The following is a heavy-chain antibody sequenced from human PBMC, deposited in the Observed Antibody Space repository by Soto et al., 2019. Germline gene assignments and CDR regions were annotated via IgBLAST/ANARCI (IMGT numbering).Heavy chain of an antibody. CDR3: ARDARYYYMDV. J-gene: IGHJ6*03. V-gene: IGHV3-74*01. CDR2: INNDGSST. CDR1: GFTFSSYW. D-gene: IGHD6-6*01. Sequence: EVQLVESGGGVVQPGGSLRLSCSASGFTFSSYWMHWVRQAPGKGLVWVSHINNDGSSTIYADSVRGRFTISRDNAKNTLYLEMNGLRAEDTAVYFCARDARYYYMDVWGKGTTVTVSS.